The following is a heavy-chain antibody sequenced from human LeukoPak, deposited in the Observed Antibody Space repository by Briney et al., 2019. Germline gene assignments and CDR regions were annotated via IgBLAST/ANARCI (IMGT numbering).Heavy chain of an antibody. D-gene: IGHD6-6*01. J-gene: IGHJ4*02. V-gene: IGHV5-51*01. CDR3: TKVLGGRSSAADY. CDR2: IYPSDYDT. Sequence: GESLKISCKASGYSFTSQWIGWVRQMPGKGLEWMGIIYPSDYDTRYSPSFQGQVTISADKSTTTAYLQWSSLRASDTAMYYCTKVLGGRSSAADYWGQGTLVTVSS. CDR1: GYSFTSQW.